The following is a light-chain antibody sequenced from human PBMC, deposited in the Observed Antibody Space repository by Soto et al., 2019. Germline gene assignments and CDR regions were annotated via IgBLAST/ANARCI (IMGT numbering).Light chain of an antibody. J-gene: IGLJ1*01. CDR2: LNSDGSH. V-gene: IGLV4-69*01. Sequence: QPVLTQSPSASASLGASVKLTCTLSSGHSSYAIAWHQQQPEKGPRYLMKLNSDGSHSKGDGIPDRFSGSSSGAERYLTISSLQSEDEADYYCQTWGTDIHVFGPGTKLTVL. CDR3: QTWGTDIHV. CDR1: SGHSSYA.